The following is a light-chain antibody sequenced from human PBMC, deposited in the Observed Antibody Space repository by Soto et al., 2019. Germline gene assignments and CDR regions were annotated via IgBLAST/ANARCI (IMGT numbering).Light chain of an antibody. CDR2: EDN. J-gene: IGLJ1*01. V-gene: IGLV2-23*01. Sequence: QSALTQPASVSGSPGQSITISCTGTSSDVGSYNVVSWYQQHPGKAPKLMIYEDNKRTSGVSNRFSGSKSGNTASLTISGLQAEDESDYYCCSYAGSSTYVFGTGTKLTVL. CDR1: SSDVGSYNV. CDR3: CSYAGSSTYV.